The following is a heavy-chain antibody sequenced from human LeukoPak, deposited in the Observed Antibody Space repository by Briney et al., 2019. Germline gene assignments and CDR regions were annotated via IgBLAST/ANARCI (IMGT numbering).Heavy chain of an antibody. CDR2: TYSGGST. CDR3: ARDPYYYDSSGFDAFDI. CDR1: GFTVSSNY. D-gene: IGHD3-22*01. V-gene: IGHV3-66*01. J-gene: IGHJ3*02. Sequence: PGGSLRLSCAASGFTVSSNYMSWVRQAPGKGLEWVSVTYSGGSTYYADSVKGRFTISRDNSKNTLYLQMNSLSAEDTAVYYCARDPYYYDSSGFDAFDIWGQGTMVTVSS.